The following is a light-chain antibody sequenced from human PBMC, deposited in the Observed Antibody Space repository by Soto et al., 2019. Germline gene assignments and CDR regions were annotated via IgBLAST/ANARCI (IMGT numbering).Light chain of an antibody. CDR2: GAS. J-gene: IGKJ1*01. V-gene: IGKV3-20*01. Sequence: EIVLTQSPGTLSLSPGERATLSCRASQSVSRNYLAWYQQKPGQAPRLLMYGASNRATGIPDRFRGSGSGTDFSLIISRLEPEDFAVYYCQQYNDWPRTFGQGTKVDIK. CDR1: QSVSRNY. CDR3: QQYNDWPRT.